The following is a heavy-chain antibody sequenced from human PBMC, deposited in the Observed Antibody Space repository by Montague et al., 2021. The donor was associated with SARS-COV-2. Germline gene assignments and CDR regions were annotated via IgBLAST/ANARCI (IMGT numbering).Heavy chain of an antibody. Sequence: SETLSLTCAVYGGSFSGYYWSWIRQPPGKGLEWIGEINHSGSTNYNPSLKSRVTISVDTSKNQFSLKLSSVTAADTALYYCAGGAVTIFGVVITGKDLFRYWGQGTLVTVSS. CDR1: GGSFSGYY. D-gene: IGHD3-3*01. CDR3: AGGAVTIFGVVITGKDLFRY. J-gene: IGHJ4*02. CDR2: INHSGST. V-gene: IGHV4-34*01.